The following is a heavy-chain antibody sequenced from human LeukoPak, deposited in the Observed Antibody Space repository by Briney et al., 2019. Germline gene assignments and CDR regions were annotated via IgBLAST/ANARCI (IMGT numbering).Heavy chain of an antibody. Sequence: GGSLRLSCAASGFTFSSYAMHWVRQAPGKGLEWVAVISYDGSNKYYADSVKGRFTISRDNSKNTLYLQMNSLRAEDTAVYYCARDRYGSGSHYYYGMDVWGQGTTVTVSS. CDR2: ISYDGSNK. CDR1: GFTFSSYA. J-gene: IGHJ6*02. CDR3: ARDRYGSGSHYYYGMDV. D-gene: IGHD3-10*01. V-gene: IGHV3-30-3*01.